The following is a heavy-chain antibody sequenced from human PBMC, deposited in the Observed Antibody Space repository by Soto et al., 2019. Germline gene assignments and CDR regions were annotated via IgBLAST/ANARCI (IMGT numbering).Heavy chain of an antibody. CDR2: MYYSGST. J-gene: IGHJ6*02. CDR3: AGLLYYDISGLEGGGMDV. V-gene: IGHV4-39*01. Sequence: PSETLSLTCTVSGDSIISSNYYWAWIRQSPGKGLEWIGNMYYSGSTYYNLSLKSRVTMSVDTSKNQFSLKLSSVTAADTAVYYCAGLLYYDISGLEGGGMDVWGQGTTVTVS. CDR1: GDSIISSNYY. D-gene: IGHD3-22*01.